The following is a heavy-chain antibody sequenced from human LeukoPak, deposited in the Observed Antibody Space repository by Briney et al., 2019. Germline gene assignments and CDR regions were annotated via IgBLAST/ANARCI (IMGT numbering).Heavy chain of an antibody. CDR2: ISGSGGST. CDR3: AKARAYSSSCPDY. D-gene: IGHD6-13*01. J-gene: IGHJ4*02. Sequence: PGGSLRLSCAASGFTFSSYAMSWVRQAPGNGLDWVSAISGSGGSTYYADSVKGRFTISRDNSKNTLYLQMNSLRAEDTAVYYCAKARAYSSSCPDYWGQGTLVTVSS. CDR1: GFTFSSYA. V-gene: IGHV3-23*01.